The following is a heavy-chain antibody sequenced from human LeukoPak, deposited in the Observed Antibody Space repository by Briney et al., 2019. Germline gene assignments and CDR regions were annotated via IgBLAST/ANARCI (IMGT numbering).Heavy chain of an antibody. CDR2: MNPNSGNT. J-gene: IGHJ3*02. D-gene: IGHD3-22*01. CDR3: ATLIVVTNAFDI. V-gene: IGHV1-8*01. CDR1: GYTSTSYD. Sequence: ASVKVSCKASGYTSTSYDINWVRQATGQGLEWMGWMNPNSGNTGYAQKFQGRVTMTRNTSISTAYMELSSLRSEDTAVYYCATLIVVTNAFDIWGQGTMVTVSS.